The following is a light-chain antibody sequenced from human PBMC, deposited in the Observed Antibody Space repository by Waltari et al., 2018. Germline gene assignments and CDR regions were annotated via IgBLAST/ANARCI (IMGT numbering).Light chain of an antibody. CDR2: DVN. CDR1: SSDVGGYNY. J-gene: IGLJ3*02. V-gene: IGLV2-14*03. CDR3: SSYTSSRTVV. Sequence: QSALAQPASVSGSPGQSITISCTGTSSDVGGYNYVSWYQQHPDKAPRLLVYDVNTRPSGVSDRFSGSKSVNTASLTISGLQAEDEADDFCSSYTSSRTVVFGGGTKLT.